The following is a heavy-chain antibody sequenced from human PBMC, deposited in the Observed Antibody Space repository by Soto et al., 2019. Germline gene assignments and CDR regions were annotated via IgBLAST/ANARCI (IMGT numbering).Heavy chain of an antibody. D-gene: IGHD6-19*01. Sequence: ASVKVSCKASGYTFTSYYMHWVRQAPGQGLEWMGIINPSGGSTSYAQKFQGRVTMTRDTSTSTVYMELSSLRSEDTAVYYCARHSIAVAGDWYFDLWGRRTLVTVSS. V-gene: IGHV1-46*01. J-gene: IGHJ2*01. CDR2: INPSGGST. CDR1: GYTFTSYY. CDR3: ARHSIAVAGDWYFDL.